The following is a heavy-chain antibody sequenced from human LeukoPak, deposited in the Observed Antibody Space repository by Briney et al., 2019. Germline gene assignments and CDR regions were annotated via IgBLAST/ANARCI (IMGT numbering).Heavy chain of an antibody. D-gene: IGHD1-26*01. J-gene: IGHJ4*02. CDR2: ISGSGGST. CDR3: AKDSGYSGSYFDFDY. V-gene: IGHV3-23*01. Sequence: PGGSLRLSCAASGFTFSSYAMSWVRQAPGKGPEWVSAISGSGGSTYYADSVKGRFTISRDNSKNTLYLQMNSLRAEDTAVYYCAKDSGYSGSYFDFDYWGQGTLVTVSS. CDR1: GFTFSSYA.